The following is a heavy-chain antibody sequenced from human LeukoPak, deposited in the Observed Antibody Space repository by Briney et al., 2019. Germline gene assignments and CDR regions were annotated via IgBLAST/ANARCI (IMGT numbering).Heavy chain of an antibody. D-gene: IGHD3-16*02. CDR3: ARFLDYVWGSYRYTLDY. Sequence: ASVKVSCKASGYTFTSYSISWVRQAPGQGLEWVGWISAYNGNTNYAQKLQGRVTMTTDTSTSTAYMELRSLRSDGTAVYYCARFLDYVWGSYRYTLDYWGQGTLVTVSS. CDR2: ISAYNGNT. V-gene: IGHV1-18*01. J-gene: IGHJ4*02. CDR1: GYTFTSYS.